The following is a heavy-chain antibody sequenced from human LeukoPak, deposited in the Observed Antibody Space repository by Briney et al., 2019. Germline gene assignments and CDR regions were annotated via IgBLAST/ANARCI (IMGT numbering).Heavy chain of an antibody. CDR3: AKGGTYYYGSGSRESDWFDP. CDR2: ISGSGGST. J-gene: IGHJ5*02. V-gene: IGHV3-23*01. D-gene: IGHD3-10*01. Sequence: GGSLRLSCAASGFTFSSYAMSWVRQAPGKGLEWVSAISGSGGSTYYADSVKGRFTISRDNSKNTLYLQMNSLRAEDTAVYYCAKGGTYYYGSGSRESDWFDPWGQGTLVTVSS. CDR1: GFTFSSYA.